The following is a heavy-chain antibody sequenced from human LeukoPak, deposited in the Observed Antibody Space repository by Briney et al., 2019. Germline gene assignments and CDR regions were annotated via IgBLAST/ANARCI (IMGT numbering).Heavy chain of an antibody. D-gene: IGHD6-13*01. J-gene: IGHJ4*02. V-gene: IGHV3-43*01. Sequence: PGGSLRLSCAASGFTFDDYTMHWVRQAPGKGLEWVSLISWDGGSTYYADSVKGRFTISRDNSKNSLYLQMNSLRTEDTALYYCAKEAGQGQQLAQWGQGTLVTVSS. CDR2: ISWDGGST. CDR1: GFTFDDYT. CDR3: AKEAGQGQQLAQ.